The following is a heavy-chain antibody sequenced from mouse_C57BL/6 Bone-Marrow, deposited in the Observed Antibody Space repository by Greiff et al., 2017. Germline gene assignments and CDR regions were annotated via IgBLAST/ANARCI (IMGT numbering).Heavy chain of an antibody. CDR2: INPNYGTT. CDR1: GYSFTDYN. Sequence: VQLQQSGPELVKPGASVKISCKASGYSFTDYNMNWVKQSNGKSLEWIGVINPNYGTTSYNQKFKGKATLTVDQSSSTAYMQLNSLTSEDSAVYYFAKGRHDGPCHYAMDYWGQGTSVTVSS. V-gene: IGHV1-39*01. J-gene: IGHJ4*01. CDR3: AKGRHDGPCHYAMDY. D-gene: IGHD2-3*01.